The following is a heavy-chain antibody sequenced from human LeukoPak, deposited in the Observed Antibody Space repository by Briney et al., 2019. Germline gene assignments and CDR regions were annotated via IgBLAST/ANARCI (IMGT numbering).Heavy chain of an antibody. J-gene: IGHJ5*02. CDR1: GFTFSTYA. D-gene: IGHD2-2*01. CDR3: ATAYCSSTSCPT. V-gene: IGHV3-23*01. Sequence: GGSLSLSCAASGFTFSTYAMSWVRQAPGKGLEWVSSINDSGDSTYYADSVKGRFTISRDNSKDTLYLLMNNLRAEDTAIFYCATAYCSSTSCPTWGQGTLVTFSS. CDR2: INDSGDST.